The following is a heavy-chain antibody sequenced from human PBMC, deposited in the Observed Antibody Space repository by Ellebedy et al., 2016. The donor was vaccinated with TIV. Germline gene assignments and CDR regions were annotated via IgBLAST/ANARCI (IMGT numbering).Heavy chain of an antibody. Sequence: MPGGSLRLSCTVSGGSISSYYWSWIRQPAGKGLEWSGRIYSNGRTNYNPSLKSRVTMSVDTSKNQFSLNLTPVTAADTAVYYCARVTPSGTYYGSFDIWGQGTMVTVSS. J-gene: IGHJ3*02. CDR2: IYSNGRT. CDR1: GGSISSYY. D-gene: IGHD1-26*01. V-gene: IGHV4-4*07. CDR3: ARVTPSGTYYGSFDI.